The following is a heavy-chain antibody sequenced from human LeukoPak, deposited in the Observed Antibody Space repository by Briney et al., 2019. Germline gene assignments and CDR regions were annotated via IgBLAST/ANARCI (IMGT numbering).Heavy chain of an antibody. Sequence: PGGSLRLSCAASGFTFSSYAMSWVRQAPGKGLEWVSAISGSGGSTYYADSVKGRFTISRDNSKNTLYLQMNSLRAEDTAVYDCASSLSRATTVTTSMEYWGQGTLVTVSS. V-gene: IGHV3-23*01. CDR1: GFTFSSYA. D-gene: IGHD4-17*01. CDR2: ISGSGGST. J-gene: IGHJ4*02. CDR3: ASSLSRATTVTTSMEY.